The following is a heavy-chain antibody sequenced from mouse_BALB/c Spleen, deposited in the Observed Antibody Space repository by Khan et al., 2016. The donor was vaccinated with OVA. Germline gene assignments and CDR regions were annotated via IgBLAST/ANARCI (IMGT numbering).Heavy chain of an antibody. D-gene: IGHD3-2*02. Sequence: QVQLQQSGAELVRPGASVKLSCTTSGYTFTTYWIHWVKQRSGQGLEWIARIYPGTDNTYYTEKLKDKATLTADKSSSTAYMQLSSLKSEDSAVYFCAREEALYYFDYWGQGTTLTVSS. CDR3: AREEALYYFDY. J-gene: IGHJ2*01. CDR1: GYTFTTYW. V-gene: IGHV1-76*01. CDR2: IYPGTDNT.